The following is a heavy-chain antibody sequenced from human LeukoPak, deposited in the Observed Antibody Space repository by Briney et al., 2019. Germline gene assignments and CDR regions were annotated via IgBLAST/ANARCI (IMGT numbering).Heavy chain of an antibody. J-gene: IGHJ4*02. CDR2: ISYDGGNK. CDR1: GFTFSSYA. D-gene: IGHD6-19*01. Sequence: GGSLRLSCAASGFTFSSYAMHWVRQAPGKGLEWVAVISYDGGNKYYADSVKGRFTISRDNSKNTLYLQMNSLRAEDTAVYYCAKDRGSIAVAGTHYWGQGTLATVSS. V-gene: IGHV3-30*04. CDR3: AKDRGSIAVAGTHY.